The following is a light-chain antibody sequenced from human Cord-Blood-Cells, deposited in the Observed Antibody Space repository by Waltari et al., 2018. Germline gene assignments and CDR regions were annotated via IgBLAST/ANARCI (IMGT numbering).Light chain of an antibody. Sequence: DMQMTQSPSSLSASVGDRVTITCQASQDISNYLNWYQQKPWKAPKLLIYDASNLETGVPSRFSGSGSGTDFTFTISSLQPEDIATYYCQQYDNLLVSFGQGTKLEIK. V-gene: IGKV1-33*01. CDR3: QQYDNLLVS. CDR2: DAS. J-gene: IGKJ2*03. CDR1: QDISNY.